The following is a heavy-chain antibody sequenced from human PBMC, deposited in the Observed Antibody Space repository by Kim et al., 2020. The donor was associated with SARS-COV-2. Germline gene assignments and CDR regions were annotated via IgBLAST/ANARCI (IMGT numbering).Heavy chain of an antibody. CDR1: GFNFSYYI. V-gene: IGHV3-30*04. Sequence: GGSLRLFCAASGFNFSYYIMYWVRQAPGKGLEWVAVISYDGSNKYYADSVKGRFTISRDNSKNTLYLQMNSLRDEDTAVYYCARDINYYGSGSHELPYY. J-gene: IGHJ6*01. CDR3: ARDINYYGSGSHELPYY. CDR2: ISYDGSNK. D-gene: IGHD3-10*01.